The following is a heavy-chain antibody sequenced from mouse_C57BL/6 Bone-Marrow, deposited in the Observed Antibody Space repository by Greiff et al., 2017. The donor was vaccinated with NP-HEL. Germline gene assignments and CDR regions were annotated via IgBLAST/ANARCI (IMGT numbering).Heavy chain of an antibody. D-gene: IGHD1-1*01. J-gene: IGHJ1*03. CDR2: INPSSGYT. CDR3: ATYYRYWYFDV. CDR1: GYTFTSYT. Sequence: QVQLQQSGAELARPGASVKMSCKASGYTFTSYTMHWVKQRPGQGLEWIGYINPSSGYTKYNQKFKDKATLTADKSSSTAYMQLSSLTSEDSAVYYCATYYRYWYFDVWGTGTTVTVSS. V-gene: IGHV1-4*01.